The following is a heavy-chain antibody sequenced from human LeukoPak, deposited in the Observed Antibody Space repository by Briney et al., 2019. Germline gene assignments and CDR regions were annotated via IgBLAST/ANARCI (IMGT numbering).Heavy chain of an antibody. CDR1: GFTFVKAW. Sequence: GVLRLSGAAFGFTFVKAWMSWVRQAPGKGLEWVGRIKSKTDGGTTDYAAPVKGRFTISRDDSKNTRYLQMNSLKTEDTAVYYCTTEVGGNGYFDYWGQGTLVTVSS. CDR3: TTEVGGNGYFDY. CDR2: IKSKTDGGTT. V-gene: IGHV3-15*01. D-gene: IGHD1-26*01. J-gene: IGHJ4*02.